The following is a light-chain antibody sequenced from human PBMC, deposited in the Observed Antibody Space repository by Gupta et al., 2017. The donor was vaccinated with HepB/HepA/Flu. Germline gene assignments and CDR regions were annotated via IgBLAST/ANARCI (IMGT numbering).Light chain of an antibody. CDR2: RNS. CDR1: SSNIGSNY. Sequence: QSVLTQPPSASGTPGPRVTISCSGSSSNIGSNYVYWYQQLPGTAPKLLIYRNSQRPAGVPGRFSGSKSGTAASLAISGLRAEEAADYYCAAGEDSMSVLFGGGTKLTVL. CDR3: AAGEDSMSVL. J-gene: IGLJ2*01. V-gene: IGLV1-47*01.